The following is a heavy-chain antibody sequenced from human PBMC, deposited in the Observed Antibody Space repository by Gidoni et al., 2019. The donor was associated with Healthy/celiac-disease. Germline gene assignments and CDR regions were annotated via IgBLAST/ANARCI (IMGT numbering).Heavy chain of an antibody. J-gene: IGHJ4*02. D-gene: IGHD6-13*01. CDR2: ST. CDR3: ARQMGIAAAVDY. V-gene: IGHV4-39*01. Sequence: STYYNPSLKSRVTISVDTSKNQFSLKLSSVTAADTAVYYCARQMGIAAAVDYWGQGTLVTVSS.